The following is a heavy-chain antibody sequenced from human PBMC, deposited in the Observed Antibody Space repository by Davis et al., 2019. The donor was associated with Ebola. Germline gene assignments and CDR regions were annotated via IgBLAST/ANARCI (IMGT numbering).Heavy chain of an antibody. J-gene: IGHJ4*02. Sequence: ASVKVSCKASGYTFTSYDINWVRQATGQGLEWMGWINPNSGGTNYAQKFQGWVSMTRDTSISTAYMELSRLRSDDTAIYYCAKVAGPFCGGDCYPHDYWGQGNLVTVSS. CDR2: INPNSGGT. D-gene: IGHD2-21*01. V-gene: IGHV1-2*04. CDR3: AKVAGPFCGGDCYPHDY. CDR1: GYTFTSYD.